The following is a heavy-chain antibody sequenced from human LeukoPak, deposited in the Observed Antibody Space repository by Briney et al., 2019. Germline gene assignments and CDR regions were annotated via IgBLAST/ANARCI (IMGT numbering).Heavy chain of an antibody. J-gene: IGHJ4*02. Sequence: ASVKVSCKASGYTFTGYYMHWVRQAPGQGLEWMGRIIPILGIANYAQKFQGRVTITADKSTSTAYMELSSLRSEDTAVYYCARYQARLFPYYFDYWGQGTLVTVSS. CDR3: ARYQARLFPYYFDY. D-gene: IGHD3-22*01. V-gene: IGHV1-69*02. CDR2: IIPILGIA. CDR1: GYTFTGYY.